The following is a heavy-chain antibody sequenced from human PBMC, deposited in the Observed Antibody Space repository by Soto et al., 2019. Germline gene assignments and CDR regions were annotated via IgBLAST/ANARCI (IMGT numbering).Heavy chain of an antibody. D-gene: IGHD1-26*01. J-gene: IGHJ4*01. Sequence: PGGSLRLSCEASGLTFSRHAMNWVRQAPGKGLEWVSVISGSGGDTYYADSVKGRFTISRDNSKNTVYLQMNSLRVEDTAIYYCSKDPPIVGATGGYYFDSWGHGTLVTVSS. CDR3: SKDPPIVGATGGYYFDS. V-gene: IGHV3-23*01. CDR2: ISGSGGDT. CDR1: GLTFSRHA.